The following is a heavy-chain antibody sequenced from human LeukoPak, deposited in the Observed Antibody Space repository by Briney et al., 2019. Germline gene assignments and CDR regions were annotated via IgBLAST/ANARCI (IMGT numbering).Heavy chain of an antibody. CDR1: GYTFTDYA. V-gene: IGHV1-3*01. D-gene: IGHD6-19*01. Sequence: GESLKISCKASGYTFTDYAMHWVRQAPGQRLEWMGWINAGNGNTRYSQNFQGRVTFMRDTSAGTLYMEVNSLRSEDTAVYFCTRAGRFDSSMNYWGQGTLVTVSS. CDR2: INAGNGNT. CDR3: TRAGRFDSSMNY. J-gene: IGHJ4*02.